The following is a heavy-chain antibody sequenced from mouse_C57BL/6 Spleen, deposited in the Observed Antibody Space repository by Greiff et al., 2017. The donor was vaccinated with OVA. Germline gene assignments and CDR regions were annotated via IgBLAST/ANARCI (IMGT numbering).Heavy chain of an antibody. V-gene: IGHV1-54*01. CDR3: ARSNYGSSYGYAMDY. D-gene: IGHD1-1*01. Sequence: QVHVKQSGAELVRPGTSVKVSCKASGYAFTNYLIEWVKQRPGQGLEWIGVINPGSGGTNYNEKFKGKATLTADKSSSTAYMQLSSLTSEDSAVYFCARSNYGSSYGYAMDYWGQGTSVTVSS. J-gene: IGHJ4*01. CDR1: GYAFTNYL. CDR2: INPGSGGT.